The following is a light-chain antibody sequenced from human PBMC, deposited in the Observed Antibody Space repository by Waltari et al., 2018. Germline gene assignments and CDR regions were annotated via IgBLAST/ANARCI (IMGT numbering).Light chain of an antibody. CDR3: ISYTSSTTWV. CDR2: EVS. J-gene: IGLJ3*02. Sequence: QSALTQSASVSGSPGQSITISCTGTSSDVGGYKFVSWYQQHPGKAPKLMIYEVSNRPAGVSNRFSGSKSGHTASLTISGLQAEDEADYYCISYTSSTTWVFGGGTSLTVL. CDR1: SSDVGGYKF. V-gene: IGLV2-14*01.